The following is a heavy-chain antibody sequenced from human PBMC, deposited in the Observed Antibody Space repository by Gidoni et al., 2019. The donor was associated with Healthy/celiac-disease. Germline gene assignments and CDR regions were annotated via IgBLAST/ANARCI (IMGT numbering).Heavy chain of an antibody. CDR1: GYTFTSYD. V-gene: IGHV1-8*01. J-gene: IGHJ5*02. D-gene: IGHD5-18*01. CDR2: MNPNSGNT. Sequence: QVQLVQSGAEVRKPGASVKVSCKASGYTFTSYDSNWVRQAPGQGLEWMGWMNPNSGNTGYAQKFQGRVTMTRNTSISTAYMELSSLRVEDTAVYYCARVLWGGYSYGRNWFDPWGQGTLVTVSS. CDR3: ARVLWGGYSYGRNWFDP.